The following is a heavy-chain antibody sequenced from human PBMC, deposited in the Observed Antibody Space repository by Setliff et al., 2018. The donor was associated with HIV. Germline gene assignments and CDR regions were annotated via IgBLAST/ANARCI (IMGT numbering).Heavy chain of an antibody. CDR3: ARLNQQWLVRDSGSNWFDP. D-gene: IGHD6-19*01. V-gene: IGHV4-59*08. CDR2: IYYSGST. CDR1: GASISSFY. Sequence: PSETLSLTCTVSGASISSFYWSWIRQPPGKGLDWIGYIYYSGSTNYNPSLKSRVTMSVGTSKNRFSLKLNSVTAADTAVYYCARLNQQWLVRDSGSNWFDPWGQGILVTVSS. J-gene: IGHJ5*02.